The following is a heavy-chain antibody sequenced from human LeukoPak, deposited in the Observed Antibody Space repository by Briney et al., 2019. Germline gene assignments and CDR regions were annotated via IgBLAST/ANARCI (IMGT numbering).Heavy chain of an antibody. D-gene: IGHD6-19*01. J-gene: IGHJ3*01. Sequence: GGSLRLSCAASGFTFSNYAMSWVRQAPGRGLEWVSAISRSGTNYADSVKGRFTISRDDSRNILYLQMNSLRVEDTAVYYCAKDVPHSGWAFDVWGQGTRVTVSS. CDR1: GFTFSNYA. CDR3: AKDVPHSGWAFDV. V-gene: IGHV3-23*01. CDR2: ISRSGT.